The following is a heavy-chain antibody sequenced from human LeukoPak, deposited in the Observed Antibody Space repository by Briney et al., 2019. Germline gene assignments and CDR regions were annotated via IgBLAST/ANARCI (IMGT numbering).Heavy chain of an antibody. CDR1: GYTFTNYG. Sequence: ASVKVSCKASGYTFTNYGISWVRQASGQGLEWMGWISAYNGNTNIAQKLQARVTMTTDTSTSTAYMELRSLRSDDTAVYYCARDGELYSGSKGLFDIWGQGTLVTVSS. J-gene: IGHJ3*02. CDR2: ISAYNGNT. CDR3: ARDGELYSGSKGLFDI. V-gene: IGHV1-18*01. D-gene: IGHD1-26*01.